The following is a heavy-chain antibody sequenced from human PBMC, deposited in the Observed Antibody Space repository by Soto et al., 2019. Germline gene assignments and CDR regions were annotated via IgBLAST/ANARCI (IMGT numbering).Heavy chain of an antibody. V-gene: IGHV2-5*02. J-gene: IGHJ6*02. CDR1: GFSLNTGGLG. CDR3: IHSRCGGDCLRSYSSHYYYGLDV. CDR2: IYWDDDK. Sequence: QITLKESGPTLVKPTQTLTLTCSVSGFSLNTGGLGVGWVGQPPGKALEWLALIYWDDDKRYSPSLRNRLSISKDTSNNLVVFTMTNMDPVDTATYYCIHSRCGGDCLRSYSSHYYYGLDVRGQGTTVTVSS. D-gene: IGHD2-21*02.